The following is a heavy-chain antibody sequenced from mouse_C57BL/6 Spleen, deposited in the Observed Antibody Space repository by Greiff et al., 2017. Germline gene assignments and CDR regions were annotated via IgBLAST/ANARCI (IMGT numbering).Heavy chain of an antibody. CDR2: IFPGSGST. J-gene: IGHJ3*01. V-gene: IGHV1-56*01. Sequence: VHVKQSGPELVRPGASVKISCKASGYTFTSHWMQWVRQRPGQGLEWIGEIFPGSGSTYYNEKCKGKATLTVDTSSSTADMQLSSLTSEDSAVCFCARAAQATSGFAYWGQGTLVTVSA. D-gene: IGHD3-2*02. CDR1: GYTFTSHW. CDR3: ARAAQATSGFAY.